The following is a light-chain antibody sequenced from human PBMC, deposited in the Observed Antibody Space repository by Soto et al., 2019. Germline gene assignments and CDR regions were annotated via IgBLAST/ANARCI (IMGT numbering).Light chain of an antibody. V-gene: IGKV3-15*01. CDR1: QNVHIT. CDR3: QQYETWPRT. J-gene: IGKJ2*01. Sequence: IVLTHSPATVSFSAWDTATLSCRCSQNVHITLACYQQKPCQAPTLLISGVSARAPGAPARFSGTGSGTEFTLTIRNLQSEDFGVYYCQQYETWPRTFAQGTK. CDR2: GVS.